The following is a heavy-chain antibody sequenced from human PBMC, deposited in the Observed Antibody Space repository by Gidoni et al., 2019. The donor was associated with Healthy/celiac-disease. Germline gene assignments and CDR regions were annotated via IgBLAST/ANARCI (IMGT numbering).Heavy chain of an antibody. J-gene: IGHJ6*02. CDR1: GFTFSSYS. Sequence: EVQLVESGGGLVKPGGALRLACAASGFTFSSYSMNGVRQAPGKGLEWVSSISSGSSYIYYADSVQVRFPISRDNAKNSLYLQMNSLRAEDTAVYYCARGIAAAGPYYYYYGMDVWGQGTTVTVSS. CDR2: ISSGSSYI. D-gene: IGHD6-13*01. V-gene: IGHV3-21*01. CDR3: ARGIAAAGPYYYYYGMDV.